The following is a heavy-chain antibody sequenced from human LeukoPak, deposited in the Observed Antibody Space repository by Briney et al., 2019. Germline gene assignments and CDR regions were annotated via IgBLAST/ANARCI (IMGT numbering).Heavy chain of an antibody. CDR2: INHSGST. CDR3: ASIWFGGSWFDP. V-gene: IGHV4-34*01. Sequence: PSETLSLTCTVSGGSFSGYYWSWIRQPPGKGMEWIGEINHSGSTNYNPSLKSRITISVDTSKNQFSLKLTSVTAADTAVYYCASIWFGGSWFDPWGQGTLVTVSS. CDR1: GGSFSGYY. J-gene: IGHJ5*02. D-gene: IGHD3-10*01.